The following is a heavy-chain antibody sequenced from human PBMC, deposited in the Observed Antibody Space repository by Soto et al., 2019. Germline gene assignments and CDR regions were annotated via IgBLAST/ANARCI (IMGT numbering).Heavy chain of an antibody. CDR3: AIVPLSGAWSGSPFAY. D-gene: IGHD6-19*01. Sequence: EVQLVESGGGVVRPGGSLRLSCAASGFKFDDYGVSWVRLDPGKGLEWVSGINWNGGRTGFADSVRGRFTISRDNGNDSLFLQMNSLSAVDTAFSFLAIVPLSGAWSGSPFAYWGQGTLVTVSS. CDR1: GFKFDDYG. V-gene: IGHV3-20*04. CDR2: INWNGGRT. J-gene: IGHJ4*02.